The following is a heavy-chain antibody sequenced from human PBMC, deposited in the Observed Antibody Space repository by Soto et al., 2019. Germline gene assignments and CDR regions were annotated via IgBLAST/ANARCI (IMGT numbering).Heavy chain of an antibody. CDR3: AKDSPYYDSSGYYPDAFDI. V-gene: IGHV3-23*01. Sequence: PGGSLRLSCAASGFTFSSYAMSWVRQAPGKGLEWVSAISGSGGSTYYADSVKGRFTISRDNSKNTLYLQMNSLRAEDTAVYYCAKDSPYYDSSGYYPDAFDIWGQGTMVTVSS. CDR1: GFTFSSYA. J-gene: IGHJ3*02. D-gene: IGHD3-22*01. CDR2: ISGSGGST.